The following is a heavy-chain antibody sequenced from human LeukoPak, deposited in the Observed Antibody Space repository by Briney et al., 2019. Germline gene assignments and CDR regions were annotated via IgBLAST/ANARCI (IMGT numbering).Heavy chain of an antibody. Sequence: SETLSLTCAVYAESFSGFYWSWIRQPPGKGLEWIGEINHSGSTNYNPSLKSRVTISVDTSKNQFSLKLSSVTAADTAVYYCARRANAFDIWGQGTMVTVSS. J-gene: IGHJ3*02. V-gene: IGHV4-34*01. CDR1: AESFSGFY. CDR2: INHSGST. CDR3: ARRANAFDI.